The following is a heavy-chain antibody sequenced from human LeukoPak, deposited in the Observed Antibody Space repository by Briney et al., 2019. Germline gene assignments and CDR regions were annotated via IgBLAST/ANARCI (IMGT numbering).Heavy chain of an antibody. CDR1: GFTFSNAW. J-gene: IGHJ4*02. CDR3: ARDWLMSYYDSSGYSDY. D-gene: IGHD3-22*01. V-gene: IGHV3-15*01. CDR2: IKSKTDGGTT. Sequence: SGGSLRLSCAASGFTFSNAWMSWVRQAPGKGLEWVGRIKSKTDGGTTDYAAPVKGRITISRDDSKNTLYLQMNSLRAEDTAVYYCARDWLMSYYDSSGYSDYWGQGTLVTVSS.